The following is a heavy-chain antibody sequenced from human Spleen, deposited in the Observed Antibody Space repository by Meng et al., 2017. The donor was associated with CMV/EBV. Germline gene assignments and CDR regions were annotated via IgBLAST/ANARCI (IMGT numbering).Heavy chain of an antibody. J-gene: IGHJ4*02. CDR3: AREGFDCGSHSCHLDY. D-gene: IGHD2-2*01. Sequence: SETLSLTCTVSGGSISSGNCYWGWIRQSPGKGLEWIGSIYYTGSTYCSPFLKSRVTISLDTSKNQFSLKLSSVTAADTAVYYCAREGFDCGSHSCHLDYWGQGTLVTVSS. V-gene: IGHV4-39*02. CDR2: IYYTGST. CDR1: GGSISSGNCY.